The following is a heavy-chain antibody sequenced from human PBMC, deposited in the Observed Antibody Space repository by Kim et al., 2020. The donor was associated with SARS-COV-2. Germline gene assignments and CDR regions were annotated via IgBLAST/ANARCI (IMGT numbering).Heavy chain of an antibody. Sequence: SETLSLTCAVYGGSFSGYYWSCIRQPPGKGLEWIGEINHSGSTNYNPSLKSRVTISVDTSKNQFSLKLSSVTAADTAVYYCASFRRVTGFDYWGQGTLVTVSS. D-gene: IGHD2-21*02. V-gene: IGHV4-34*01. CDR1: GGSFSGYY. CDR2: INHSGST. J-gene: IGHJ4*02. CDR3: ASFRRVTGFDY.